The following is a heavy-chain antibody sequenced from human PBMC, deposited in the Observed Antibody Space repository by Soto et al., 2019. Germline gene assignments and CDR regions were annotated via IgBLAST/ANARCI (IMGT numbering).Heavy chain of an antibody. V-gene: IGHV3-9*01. CDR1: GFTFDDYA. CDR3: AKDLFWSGYYNFYYGMDV. Sequence: PGGSMRLSCAASGFTFDDYAMHWVRQAPGKVLEWVSGISWNSGSIGYADSVKGRFTISRDNAKNSLYLQMNSLRAEDTALYYCAKDLFWSGYYNFYYGMDVWGQGTTVTVSS. J-gene: IGHJ6*02. D-gene: IGHD3-3*01. CDR2: ISWNSGSI.